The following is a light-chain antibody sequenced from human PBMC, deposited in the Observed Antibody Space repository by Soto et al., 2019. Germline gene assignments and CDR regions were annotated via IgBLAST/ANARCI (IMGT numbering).Light chain of an antibody. CDR1: QDISVW. V-gene: IGKV1D-12*01. CDR3: QQANSFPRT. J-gene: IGKJ3*01. CDR2: AAS. Sequence: DIQMTQSPSSVSASVGDRVTITCRASQDISVWLAWYQQKPGKAPKLLIYAASNLQTGVPSRVSGSGSGTDFTLSIHSLQPEDFATYYCQQANSFPRTFGPGTKVDIK.